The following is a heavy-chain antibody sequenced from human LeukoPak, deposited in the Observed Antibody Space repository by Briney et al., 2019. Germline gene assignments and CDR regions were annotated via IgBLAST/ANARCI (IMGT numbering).Heavy chain of an antibody. CDR1: GFTFSSCG. Sequence: PGGSLRLSCAASGFTFSSCGWHWVRQAPGKRLEWVAFIRWDGNSENYAEFVKGRFTISRDNSKNTLYLQLNSLTVEDTAVYYCAKDLGYWGQGTLATVSS. CDR3: AKDLGY. V-gene: IGHV3-30*02. J-gene: IGHJ4*02. CDR2: IRWDGNSE.